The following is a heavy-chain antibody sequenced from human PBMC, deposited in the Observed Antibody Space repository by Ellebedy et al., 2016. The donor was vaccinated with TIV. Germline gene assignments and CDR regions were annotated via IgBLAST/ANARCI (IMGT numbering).Heavy chain of an antibody. CDR2: IYSRGDT. D-gene: IGHD1-26*01. CDR1: GFTVGNNY. Sequence: ESLKISXAVSGFTVGNNYMSWVRQAPGKGLEWFSLIYSRGDTAYADSVKGRFTISRDSSTNSLFLQMNSLRADDTAVYYCAPRAIRAPNWGQGILVTVSS. V-gene: IGHV3-53*01. CDR3: APRAIRAPN. J-gene: IGHJ4*02.